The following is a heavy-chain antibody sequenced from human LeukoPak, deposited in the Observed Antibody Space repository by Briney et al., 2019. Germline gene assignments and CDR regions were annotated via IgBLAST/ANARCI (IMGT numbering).Heavy chain of an antibody. D-gene: IGHD2-15*01. CDR1: GGTFSSYA. V-gene: IGHV1-69*04. CDR2: IIPILGIA. CDR3: AREVAI. Sequence: SVKVSCKASGGTFSSYAISWVRQAPGQGLEWMGRIIPILGIANYAQKFQGRVTITADKSANTAYLELSSLRSEDTAVYYCAREVAIWGQGTLVTVSS. J-gene: IGHJ4*02.